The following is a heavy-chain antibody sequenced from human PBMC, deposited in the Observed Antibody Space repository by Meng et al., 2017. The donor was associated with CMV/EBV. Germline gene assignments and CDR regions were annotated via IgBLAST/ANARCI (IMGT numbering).Heavy chain of an antibody. V-gene: IGHV4-39*07. D-gene: IGHD5-12*01. Sequence: SETLSLTCNVSGASISSMIYYWGWIRQSPGKGLKWIGSIYYSGTTYHSPSFKSRVTLSIDTAKNQFSMSLRSVSVADTAVYYCARSSGYKAFLDYWGLGMQVTVSS. CDR3: ARSSGYKAFLDY. J-gene: IGHJ4*02. CDR2: IYYSGTT. CDR1: GASISSMIYY.